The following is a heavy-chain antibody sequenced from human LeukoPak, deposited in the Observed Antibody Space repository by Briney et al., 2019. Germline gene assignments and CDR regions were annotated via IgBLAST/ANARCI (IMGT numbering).Heavy chain of an antibody. D-gene: IGHD1-1*01. Sequence: QSGXXLRLSCAVSGFTFSNFWMSWVRQAPGRGLEWVANIHPEGNEKYHVEFVKGRFTISRDNTKNLLFLQMNGLRVDDTAVYYCARGDDFSGDHWGQGTLVTVSS. J-gene: IGHJ4*02. CDR2: IHPEGNEK. CDR1: GFTFSNFW. CDR3: ARGDDFSGDH. V-gene: IGHV3-7*04.